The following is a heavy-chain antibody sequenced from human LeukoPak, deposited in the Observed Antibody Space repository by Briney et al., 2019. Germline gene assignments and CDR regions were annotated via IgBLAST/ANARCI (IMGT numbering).Heavy chain of an antibody. V-gene: IGHV4-59*08. D-gene: IGHD3-22*01. Sequence: SETLSLTCTVSGASISSYYWSWIRQSPGKEPEWIGYIYYIGTTSHNPSLKSRVTISVDTSKNQFSLQLSSVTAADTAVYYCARAPGFNGHYFLDYWGQGTLVTVSS. J-gene: IGHJ4*02. CDR1: GASISSYY. CDR3: ARAPGFNGHYFLDY. CDR2: IYYIGTT.